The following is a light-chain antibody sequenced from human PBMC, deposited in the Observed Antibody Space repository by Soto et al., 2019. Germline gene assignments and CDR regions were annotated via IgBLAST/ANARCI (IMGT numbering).Light chain of an antibody. CDR3: QQYNNWPIT. CDR2: GAS. Sequence: EIVMTQSPATLSVSPVEITTLSCVASQSVSSALAWYHQKPGQAPRLLIYGASTRATGIPARFSGSGSGAEFTLTISSLQSEDFAVYYCQQYNNWPITFGQGTRLEIK. CDR1: QSVSSA. V-gene: IGKV3-15*01. J-gene: IGKJ5*01.